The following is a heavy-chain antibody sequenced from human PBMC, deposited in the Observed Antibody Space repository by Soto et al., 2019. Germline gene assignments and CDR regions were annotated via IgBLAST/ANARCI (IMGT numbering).Heavy chain of an antibody. J-gene: IGHJ4*02. CDR3: ARDNCSSTSCSKDY. CDR2: INAGNGNT. D-gene: IGHD2-2*01. CDR1: GYTLTSYA. V-gene: IGHV1-3*01. Sequence: ASVKVSCKASGYTLTSYAMHWVRQAPGQRLEWMGWINAGNGNTKYSQKFQGRVTITRDTSASTAYMELSSLRAEDTAVYYCARDNCSSTSCSKDYWGQGTVVTVSS.